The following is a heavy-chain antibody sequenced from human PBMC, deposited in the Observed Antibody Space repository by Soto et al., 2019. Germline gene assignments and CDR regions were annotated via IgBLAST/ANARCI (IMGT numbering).Heavy chain of an antibody. CDR3: ASVTGTMKEYYYYLVA. J-gene: IGHJ6*03. CDR2: MYYSGST. D-gene: IGHD3-16*02. Sequence: QVQLQESGPGLVKPSETLSLTCTVSGGSISSFYWSWIRQPPGKGLEWIGYMYYSGSTKYNPSLKRRVTISVATSKTQFPLKLPSAPAADWTLCDSASVTGTMKEYYYYLVAVWKGTAVTVTS. CDR1: GGSISSFY. V-gene: IGHV4-59*08.